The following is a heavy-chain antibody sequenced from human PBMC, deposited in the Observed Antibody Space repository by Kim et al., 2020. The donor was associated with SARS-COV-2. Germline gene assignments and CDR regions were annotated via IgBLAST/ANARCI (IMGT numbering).Heavy chain of an antibody. V-gene: IGHV4-34*01. D-gene: IGHD4-4*01. Sequence: LKSRVTISVDTSKNQFSLKLSAVTAADTAVYYCARARAVTWFFYYYGMDVWGQGTTVTVSS. J-gene: IGHJ6*02. CDR3: ARARAVTWFFYYYGMDV.